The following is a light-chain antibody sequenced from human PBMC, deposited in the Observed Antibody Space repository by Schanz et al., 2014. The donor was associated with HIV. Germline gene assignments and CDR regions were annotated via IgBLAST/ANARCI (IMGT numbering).Light chain of an antibody. V-gene: IGLV2-14*01. CDR2: DVS. Sequence: QSALTQPASVSGSPGQSITISCTGTSSDVGGYNYPSWYQQHPGKAPKLMVYDVSNRPSGVSNRFSGSKSGNTASLTISGLQAEDEADYYCSSYTVISTGVFGTGTKLTVL. CDR3: SSYTVISTGV. CDR1: SSDVGGYNY. J-gene: IGLJ1*01.